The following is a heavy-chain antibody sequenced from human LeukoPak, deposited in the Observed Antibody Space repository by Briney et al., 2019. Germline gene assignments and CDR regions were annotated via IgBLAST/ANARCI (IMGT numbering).Heavy chain of an antibody. J-gene: IGHJ4*02. D-gene: IGHD2-2*01. Sequence: SETLSLTCTVSGYSISSGYNWDWLRQPPGKGLEWIGSFYCSGSTYYNPSLKSRVTISVDTSKNPFSLKLRSVNAADTAGYYCARGQYLVYWGQGTLVTVSS. CDR3: ARGQYLVY. CDR2: FYCSGST. CDR1: GYSISSGYN. V-gene: IGHV4-38-2*02.